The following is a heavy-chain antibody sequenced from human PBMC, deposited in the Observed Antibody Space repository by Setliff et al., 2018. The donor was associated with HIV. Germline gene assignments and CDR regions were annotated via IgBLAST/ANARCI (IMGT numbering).Heavy chain of an antibody. V-gene: IGHV3-49*04. Sequence: GGSLRLSCKATGFSFSLYAMSWVRQAPGKGLEWVGLIRTQPYGVTTEYAASVKGRFTISRDDSLGIAYLQLNSLKSEDTAIYYCTRTPGAWQNYFDYWGQGTPVTVSS. CDR1: GFSFSLYA. D-gene: IGHD2-15*01. CDR3: TRTPGAWQNYFDY. CDR2: IRTQPYGVTT. J-gene: IGHJ4*02.